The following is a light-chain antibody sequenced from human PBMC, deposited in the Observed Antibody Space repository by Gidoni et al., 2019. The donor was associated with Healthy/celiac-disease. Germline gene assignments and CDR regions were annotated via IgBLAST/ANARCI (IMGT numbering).Light chain of an antibody. CDR1: NLGDKY. V-gene: IGLV3-1*01. CDR3: QAWDSSTVV. J-gene: IGLJ2*01. Sequence: SYELPQPPSVSVSPGQTASITCSGDNLGDKYACWYQQKPGQSPVLVIYQDSKRPSGLPERFSGSNSGNTATLTISGTQAMDEADYYCQAWDSSTVVFGGGTKLTVL. CDR2: QDS.